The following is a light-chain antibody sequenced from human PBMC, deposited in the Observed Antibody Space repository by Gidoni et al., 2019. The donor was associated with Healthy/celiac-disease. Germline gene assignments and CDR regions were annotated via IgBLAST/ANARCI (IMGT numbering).Light chain of an antibody. CDR2: KAS. V-gene: IGKV1-5*03. CDR3: QQYNSYSRT. Sequence: DIQMIQHPPTLSASVGDRVTIPCRASQSISSRLAWYQQKPGKAPRLLIYKASSLESGVPSRFSGSGSGTEFTLTISSLQPDDFATYYCQQYNSYSRTFGQGTKVEIK. J-gene: IGKJ1*01. CDR1: QSISSR.